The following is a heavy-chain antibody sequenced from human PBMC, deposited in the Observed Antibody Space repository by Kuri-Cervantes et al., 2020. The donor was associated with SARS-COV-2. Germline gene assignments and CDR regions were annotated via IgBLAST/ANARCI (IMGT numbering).Heavy chain of an antibody. J-gene: IGHJ6*02. CDR1: GDSISSASYY. D-gene: IGHD4-17*01. CDR3: ARVEEYGDSYYYYYGMDV. V-gene: IGHV4-61*02. CDR2: IYTSGST. Sequence: TLSLTCTVSGDSISSASYYWSWIRQPAGKGLEWIGRIYTSGSTNYNPSLKSRVTISLDTSKNQFSLKLSSVTAADTAVYYCARVEEYGDSYYYYYGMDVWGQGTTVTVSS.